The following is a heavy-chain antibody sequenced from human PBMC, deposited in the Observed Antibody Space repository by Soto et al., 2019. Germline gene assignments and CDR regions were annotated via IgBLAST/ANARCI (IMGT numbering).Heavy chain of an antibody. CDR2: ISYDGTNK. CDR1: GLIFSAYD. D-gene: IGHD6-19*01. V-gene: IGHV3-30*03. CDR3: AFSAESSGHYYGMDV. Sequence: QVQVVESGGGVVQPGRSLRLSCAPSGLIFSAYDMNWVRQAPGKGLEWVAVISYDGTNKDYADYVKGRFTISRDSSKNTLYLQMNSLRAEDTGVYYCAFSAESSGHYYGMDVWGQGTTVTVSS. J-gene: IGHJ6*02.